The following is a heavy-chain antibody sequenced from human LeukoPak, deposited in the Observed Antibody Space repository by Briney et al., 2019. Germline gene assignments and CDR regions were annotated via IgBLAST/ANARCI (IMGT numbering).Heavy chain of an antibody. D-gene: IGHD5-12*01. CDR2: IYSGGST. CDR3: ASLGYSGYDWRDP. CDR1: GFTVSNNY. V-gene: IGHV3-66*02. J-gene: IGHJ5*02. Sequence: GGSLRLSCAAPGFTVSNNYMSWVRQAPGKGLEWVSVIYSGGSTYYADSVKGRFTISRDNSKNTLYLQMNSLRAEDTAVYYCASLGYSGYDWRDPWGQGTLVTVSS.